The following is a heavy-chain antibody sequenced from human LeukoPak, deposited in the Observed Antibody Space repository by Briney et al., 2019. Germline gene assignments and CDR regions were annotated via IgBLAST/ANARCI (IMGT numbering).Heavy chain of an antibody. CDR3: ARHGDGLYDILTGSFDY. V-gene: IGHV4-39*01. J-gene: IGHJ4*02. D-gene: IGHD3-9*01. CDR2: IYSSGTT. CDR1: GGSISRSIDL. Sequence: SETLSLTCTVSGGSISRSIDLWGWIRQPPGKGLEWIGSIYSSGTTYYKSSLKSRVTISVDTSKNQFALELISVTAADTAVYYCARHGDGLYDILTGSFDYWGQGTLVTVSS.